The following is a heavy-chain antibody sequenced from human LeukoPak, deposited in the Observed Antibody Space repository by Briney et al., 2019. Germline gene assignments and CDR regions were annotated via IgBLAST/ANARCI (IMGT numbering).Heavy chain of an antibody. Sequence: SVKVSCKASGGTFSSYAVSWVRQTPGQGLEWLGGIIPVFGTTTYAQKFQDKVTMTADKSTNTAYLQISSLTSDDTAVYYCAKAPNILTGHYFDYWGQGTLVTVSS. J-gene: IGHJ4*02. CDR2: IIPVFGTT. CDR1: GGTFSSYA. V-gene: IGHV1-69*06. CDR3: AKAPNILTGHYFDY. D-gene: IGHD3-9*01.